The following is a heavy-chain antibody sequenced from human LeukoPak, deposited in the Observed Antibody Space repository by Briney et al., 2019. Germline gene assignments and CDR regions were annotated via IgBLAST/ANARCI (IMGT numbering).Heavy chain of an antibody. CDR2: IYTSGST. CDR3: ARGYYYDSSGYYGLGAFDI. J-gene: IGHJ3*02. Sequence: SETLSLTCTVSGGSISSYYWSWIRQPAGKGLEWIGRIYTSGSTNYNPSLKSRVTISVDTSKNQFSLKLSSVTAADTAVYYCARGYYYDSSGYYGLGAFDIWGQGTMVTVSS. D-gene: IGHD3-22*01. V-gene: IGHV4-4*07. CDR1: GGSISSYY.